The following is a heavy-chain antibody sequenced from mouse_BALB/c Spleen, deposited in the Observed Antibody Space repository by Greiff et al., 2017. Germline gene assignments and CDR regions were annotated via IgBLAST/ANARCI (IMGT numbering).Heavy chain of an antibody. D-gene: IGHD1-1*01. J-gene: IGHJ4*01. CDR3: ARGEYYVSSPNYAMDY. CDR1: GFSLTSYG. Sequence: QVQLKESGPGLVAPSQSLSITCTVSGFSLTSYGVHWVRQPPGKGLEWLGVIWAGGSTNYNSALMSRLSISKDNSKSQVFLKMNSLQTDDTAMYYCARGEYYVSSPNYAMDYWGQGTSGTVSS. V-gene: IGHV2-9*02. CDR2: IWAGGST.